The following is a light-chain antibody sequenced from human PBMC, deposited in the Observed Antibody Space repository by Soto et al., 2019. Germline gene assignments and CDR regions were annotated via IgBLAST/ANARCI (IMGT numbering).Light chain of an antibody. J-gene: IGLJ3*02. CDR2: EVS. V-gene: IGLV2-23*02. CDR3: CSYAGSSTWV. Sequence: QSALTQPASVSGSPGQSITISCTGTSSDVGGYNYVSWYQQHPGKVPKLIIYEVSHRPSGVSNRFSGSKSGNTASLTISGLQAEDEADYYCCSYAGSSTWVFGGGTKVTVL. CDR1: SSDVGGYNY.